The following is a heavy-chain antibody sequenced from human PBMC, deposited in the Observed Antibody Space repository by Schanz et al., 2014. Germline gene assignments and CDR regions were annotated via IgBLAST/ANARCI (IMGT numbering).Heavy chain of an antibody. CDR2: ISGAGGST. V-gene: IGHV3-23*04. Sequence: VQLVESGGGLVKPGGSLRLSCAASGFTVSSNYMTWVRQAPGKGLEWVAGISGAGGSTYYVDSVKGRFTISRDNSRNTMYLQMTGLRAEDTAIYYCAKGKDSPYYFDDWGQGTLVTVSS. CDR1: GFTVSSNY. CDR3: AKGKDSPYYFDD. D-gene: IGHD2-15*01. J-gene: IGHJ4*02.